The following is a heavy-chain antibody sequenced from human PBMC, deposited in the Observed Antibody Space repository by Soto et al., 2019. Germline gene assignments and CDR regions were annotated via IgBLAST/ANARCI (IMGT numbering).Heavy chain of an antibody. Sequence: GGSLRLSCAASGFTFSSYGMHWVRQAPGKGLEWVAVISYDGSNKYYADSVKGRFTISRDNSKNTLYLQMNSLRAEDTAVYYCAKDSERHYYDSSGYYFGYFDYWGQGTLVTVSS. D-gene: IGHD3-22*01. CDR3: AKDSERHYYDSSGYYFGYFDY. CDR2: ISYDGSNK. CDR1: GFTFSSYG. V-gene: IGHV3-30*18. J-gene: IGHJ4*02.